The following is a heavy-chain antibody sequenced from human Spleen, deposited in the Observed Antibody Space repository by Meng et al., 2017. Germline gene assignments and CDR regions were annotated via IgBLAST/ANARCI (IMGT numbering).Heavy chain of an antibody. Sequence: ASVKVSCKASGYTFTGYYMHWVRQAPGQGLEWMGWINPNSGGTNYAQKFQGRVTMTRDTSISTAYMELSRLRSDDTAVYYCARVGYYDILTAHYYFDSWGQGTLVTVSS. J-gene: IGHJ4*02. CDR2: INPNSGGT. CDR3: ARVGYYDILTAHYYFDS. V-gene: IGHV1-2*02. D-gene: IGHD3-9*01. CDR1: GYTFTGYY.